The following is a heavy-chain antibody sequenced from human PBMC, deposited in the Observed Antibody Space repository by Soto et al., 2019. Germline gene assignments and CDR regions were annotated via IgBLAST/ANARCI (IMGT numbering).Heavy chain of an antibody. D-gene: IGHD4-4*01. J-gene: IGHJ6*02. CDR2: ISYDGSNK. V-gene: IGHV3-30*18. CDR3: AQNREEYSNYNGMDV. CDR1: GFTFSSYG. Sequence: GGSLRLSCAASGFTFSSYGMHWVRQAPGKGLEWVAVISYDGSNKYYADSVKGRFTISRDNSKNTLYLQMNSLRAEDTAVYYCAQNREEYSNYNGMDVWGQGTTVTVSS.